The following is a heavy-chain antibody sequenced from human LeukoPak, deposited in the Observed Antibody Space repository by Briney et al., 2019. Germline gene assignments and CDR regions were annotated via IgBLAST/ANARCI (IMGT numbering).Heavy chain of an antibody. CDR3: VVVATMDNWFDP. CDR2: IYYSGST. Sequence: SETLSLTCTVSGGSISSGGYYWSWIRQHPGKGLEWIGYIYYSGSTYYNPSLQSRVTISVDTSKNQFSLKLSSVTAADTAVYYCVVVATMDNWFDPWGQGTLVTVSS. D-gene: IGHD5-12*01. V-gene: IGHV4-31*03. J-gene: IGHJ5*02. CDR1: GGSISSGGYY.